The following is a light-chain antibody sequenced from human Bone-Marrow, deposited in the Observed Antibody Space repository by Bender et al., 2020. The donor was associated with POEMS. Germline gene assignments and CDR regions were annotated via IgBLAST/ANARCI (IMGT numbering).Light chain of an antibody. J-gene: IGLJ1*01. CDR2: DVT. CDR3: TSYTSSGTLYI. CDR1: STNIGLYNY. V-gene: IGLV2-14*01. Sequence: QSALTQPPSASGSPGLSVTISCTGTSTNIGLYNYVAWYQQYPGKAPKLLIYDVTNRPSGVSNRFSASKSGSTASLTISGLQAEDEADYYCTSYTSSGTLYIFGTGTKVTVL.